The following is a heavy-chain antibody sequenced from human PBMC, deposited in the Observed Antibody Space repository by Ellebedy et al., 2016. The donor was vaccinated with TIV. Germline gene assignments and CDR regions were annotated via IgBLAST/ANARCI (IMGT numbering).Heavy chain of an antibody. CDR2: ITGMFRTV. J-gene: IGHJ4*02. V-gene: IGHV1-69*13. CDR3: ARGTAYYHRYFDD. CDR1: VGTFNSHA. D-gene: IGHD3-10*01. Sequence: ASVKVSCKASVGTFNSHAISWVRQAPGQGLEWMGGITGMFRTVTYAQKFQGRVTITADEFMSTAYMELSSLRSEDTAVYYCARGTAYYHRYFDDWGQGTLVTVSS.